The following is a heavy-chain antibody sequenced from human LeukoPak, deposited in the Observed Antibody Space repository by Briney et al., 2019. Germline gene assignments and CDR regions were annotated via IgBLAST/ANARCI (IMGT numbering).Heavy chain of an antibody. D-gene: IGHD5-12*01. CDR3: ANGYGSSPFYY. CDR2: ISGSGGST. CDR1: GFTFSSYA. V-gene: IGHV3-23*01. Sequence: WGTLRLSCAASGFTFSSYAMSWVRQAPGKGLEWVSAISGSGGSTYYADSVKGRFTISRDTSKNMLHLQMNSLRAETTALYYCANGYGSSPFYYWGQGTLVTVSS. J-gene: IGHJ4*02.